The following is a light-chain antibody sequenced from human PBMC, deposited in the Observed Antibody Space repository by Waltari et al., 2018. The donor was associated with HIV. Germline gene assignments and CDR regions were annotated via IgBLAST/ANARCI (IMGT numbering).Light chain of an antibody. CDR1: TWDIGTYDH. CDR2: AVN. J-gene: IGLJ3*02. Sequence: QSALTQPDSVSGSPGQSITISCTGTTWDIGTYDHVSWYQQHPGKSPQLIFFAVNNLPSGISERFCGAKSANVASQSISGLQAADEADYYCRSYSRTNTWVFGGGTRLTVL. CDR3: RSYSRTNTWV. V-gene: IGLV2-14*01.